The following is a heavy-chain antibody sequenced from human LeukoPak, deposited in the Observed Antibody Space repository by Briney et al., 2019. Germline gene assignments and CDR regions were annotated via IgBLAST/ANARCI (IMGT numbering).Heavy chain of an antibody. CDR2: IYYSGST. V-gene: IGHV4-39*07. CDR1: GGSISSSSYY. CDR3: ARSRGWLQGVGAFDI. J-gene: IGHJ3*02. D-gene: IGHD5-24*01. Sequence: SETLSLTCTVSGGSISSSSYYWGWIRQPPGKGLEWIGSIYYSGSTYYNPSLKSRVTISVDTSKNQFSLKLSSVTAADTAVYYCARSRGWLQGVGAFDIWGQGTMVTVSS.